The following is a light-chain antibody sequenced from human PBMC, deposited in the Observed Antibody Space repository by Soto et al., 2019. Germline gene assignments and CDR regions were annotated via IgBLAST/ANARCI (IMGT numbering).Light chain of an antibody. Sequence: QSVLTQPPSASGTPGQWVTISCSGSSSNIGGNYVYWYQQLPGTAPKLLIYTNNKRPSGVPDRFSGSKSGTSASLAISGLRSEDEDDYYCAAWDDSLSGPVFGGGTKLTVL. CDR2: TNN. J-gene: IGLJ2*01. V-gene: IGLV1-47*01. CDR1: SSNIGGNY. CDR3: AAWDDSLSGPV.